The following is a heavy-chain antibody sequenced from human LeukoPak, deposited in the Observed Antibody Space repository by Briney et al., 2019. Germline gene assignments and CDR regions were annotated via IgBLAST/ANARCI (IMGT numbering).Heavy chain of an antibody. D-gene: IGHD6-25*01. J-gene: IGHJ4*02. CDR2: IHSGGTT. CDR1: GFTVSNSY. Sequence: PGGSLRLSCAASGFTVSNSYMSWVRQAPGKGLEWVSVIHSGGTTYYADSVKGRFTISRDNSKNTLYLQMNSLRAEDTGVYYCARDGWSSGWFGYWGQGTLVTASS. V-gene: IGHV3-66*01. CDR3: ARDGWSSGWFGY.